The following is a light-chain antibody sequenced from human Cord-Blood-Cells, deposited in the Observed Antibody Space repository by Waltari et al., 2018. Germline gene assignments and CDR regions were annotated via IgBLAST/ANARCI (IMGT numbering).Light chain of an antibody. V-gene: IGKV4-1*01. CDR2: WAS. J-gene: IGKJ4*01. CDR1: QSVLYSSNNKNY. Sequence: DLVMIQSPDPLAVSLGERATINCKASQSVLYSSNNKNYLAWYQQKPGQPPKLLIYWASTRESGVPDRFSGSGSGTDFTLTISSLQAEDVAVYYCQQYYSTPLTFGGGTKVEIK. CDR3: QQYYSTPLT.